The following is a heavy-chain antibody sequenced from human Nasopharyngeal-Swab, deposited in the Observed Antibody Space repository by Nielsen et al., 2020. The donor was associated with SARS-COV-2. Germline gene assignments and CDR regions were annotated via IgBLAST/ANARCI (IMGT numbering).Heavy chain of an antibody. J-gene: IGHJ4*02. CDR2: IDGDDDK. CDR3: ARTPRQHFDS. Sequence: SGPTLVKPTQTLTLTFPFSFFSLSTSGMSLSWIRQPPGKALEWLALIDGDDDKYYSTSLKTRLTISKDTSKNQVVLTVTNMDHVDTATYYCARTPRQHFDSWGQGTLVTVSS. V-gene: IGHV2-70*01. CDR1: FFSLSTSGMS.